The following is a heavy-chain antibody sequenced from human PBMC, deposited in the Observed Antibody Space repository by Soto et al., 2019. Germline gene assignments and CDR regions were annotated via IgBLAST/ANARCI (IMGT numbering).Heavy chain of an antibody. V-gene: IGHV1-69*02. Sequence: QVQLVQSGAEVKKPGSSVKVSCKASGGTFSSYTISWVRQAPGQGLEWMGRIIPILGIANYAQKFQGRVTITADKSTRTAYMELSSLRSEDTAVYYCARSVAAAGTTYYYYGMDVWGQGTTVTVSS. CDR1: GGTFSSYT. CDR3: ARSVAAAGTTYYYYGMDV. CDR2: IIPILGIA. J-gene: IGHJ6*02. D-gene: IGHD6-13*01.